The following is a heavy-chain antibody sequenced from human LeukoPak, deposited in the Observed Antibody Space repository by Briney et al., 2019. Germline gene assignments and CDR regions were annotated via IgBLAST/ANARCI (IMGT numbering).Heavy chain of an antibody. V-gene: IGHV1-18*01. Sequence: ASVKVSCKASGYTFTSYGISWVRQAPGQGLEWMGRIGAYNGNTNYAQKLQGRVTMTTDTSTSTAYMELRSLRSDDTAVYYCARVHDILTGYYNWYFDLWGRGTLVTVSS. J-gene: IGHJ2*01. D-gene: IGHD3-9*01. CDR3: ARVHDILTGYYNWYFDL. CDR2: IGAYNGNT. CDR1: GYTFTSYG.